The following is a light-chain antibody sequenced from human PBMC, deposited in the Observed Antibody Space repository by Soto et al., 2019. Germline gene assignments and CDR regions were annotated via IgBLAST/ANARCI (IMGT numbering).Light chain of an antibody. CDR3: QQYYSTPPT. J-gene: IGKJ2*01. V-gene: IGKV4-1*01. CDR1: QSVXXXSNNKNY. CDR2: WAS. Sequence: DIVMXXSPDSXXXSXGERXXXXXXXXQSVXXXSNNKNYLAWYQQKPGQPPKLLIYWASTRESGVPDRFSGSGSGTDFTLTISSLQAEDVAVYYCQQYYSTPPTFGQGTKLEIK.